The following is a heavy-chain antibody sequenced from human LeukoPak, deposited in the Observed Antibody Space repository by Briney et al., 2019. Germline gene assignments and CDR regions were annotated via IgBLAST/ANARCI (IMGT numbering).Heavy chain of an antibody. J-gene: IGHJ3*02. D-gene: IGHD3-22*01. V-gene: IGHV3-23*01. CDR2: ISGSGGST. CDR1: GFTFSSYA. Sequence: GGSLRLSCAASGFTFSSYAMSWVRQAPGKGLEWVSAISGSGGSTYYADSVKGRLTISRDNSKNTLYLQMNSLRAEDTAVYYCAKDKGYYYDSSGHDAFDIWGQGTMVTVSS. CDR3: AKDKGYYYDSSGHDAFDI.